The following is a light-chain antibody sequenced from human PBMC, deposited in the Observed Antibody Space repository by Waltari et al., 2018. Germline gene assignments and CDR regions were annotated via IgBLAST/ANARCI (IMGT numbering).Light chain of an antibody. V-gene: IGKV1-39*01. CDR1: QSISSY. Sequence: DIQMTQSPSSLSASVGDRVTITCRASQSISSYLNWYQQKPGKAPKLLIYAASSLQSGVPSRFSGSGSGTEFTLTISSLQPEDFATYYCQQSHSPPFTFGQGTKVE. CDR2: AAS. CDR3: QQSHSPPFT. J-gene: IGKJ2*01.